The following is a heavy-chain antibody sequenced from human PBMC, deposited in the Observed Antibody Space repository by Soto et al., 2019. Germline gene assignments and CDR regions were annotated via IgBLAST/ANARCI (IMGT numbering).Heavy chain of an antibody. CDR3: AKGIGGIEQVVHYFDY. V-gene: IGHV3-23*01. CDR1: GFTFSSYA. Sequence: EVQLLESGGGLVQPGGSLRLSCAASGFTFSSYAMSWVRQAPGKGLEWVSAISGSGGSTYYADSVTGRFTISRDNSNNTLYLQMNSLRAEDTDVYYCAKGIGGIEQVVHYFDYWGQGTLVTVSS. J-gene: IGHJ4*02. D-gene: IGHD6-6*01. CDR2: ISGSGGST.